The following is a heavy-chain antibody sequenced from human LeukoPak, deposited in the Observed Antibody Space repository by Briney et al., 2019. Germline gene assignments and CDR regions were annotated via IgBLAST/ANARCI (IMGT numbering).Heavy chain of an antibody. CDR2: IDWDDDK. J-gene: IGHJ3*02. CDR1: GFSLSTTGMC. Sequence: SGPTLVNPTQTLTLTCTFSGFSLSTTGMCVAWIRQPPGKALEWLALIDWDDDKLYSTSLKTRLTISKDTSKNQVVLTMTNMDPVDTATYYCARILSVVDRGFDAFDIWGPGTMVTVSS. D-gene: IGHD2-21*01. V-gene: IGHV2-70*01. CDR3: ARILSVVDRGFDAFDI.